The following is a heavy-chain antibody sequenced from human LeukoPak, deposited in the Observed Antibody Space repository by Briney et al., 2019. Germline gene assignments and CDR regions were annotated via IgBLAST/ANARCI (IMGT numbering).Heavy chain of an antibody. V-gene: IGHV3-21*01. Sequence: GSLRLSCAASGFTFSSYSMNWVRQAPGKGLEWVSSISSSSSYIYYADSVKGRFTISRDNAKNSLYLQMNSLRAEDTAVYYCARDMEDIVVVPAAAYYCYGMDVWGQGTTVTVSS. CDR1: GFTFSSYS. D-gene: IGHD2-2*01. CDR3: ARDMEDIVVVPAAAYYCYGMDV. J-gene: IGHJ6*02. CDR2: ISSSSSYI.